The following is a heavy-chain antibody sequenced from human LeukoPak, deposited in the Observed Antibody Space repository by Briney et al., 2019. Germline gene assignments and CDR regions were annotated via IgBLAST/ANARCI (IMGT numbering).Heavy chain of an antibody. CDR3: AREPRYYDILTGYYIGYFDY. J-gene: IGHJ4*02. D-gene: IGHD3-9*01. Sequence: SETLSLTCTVSGGSISSYYWSWIRQPPGKGLEWIGYIYYSGSTNYNPSLKSRVTISVDTSKNQFSLKLGSVTAADTAVYYCAREPRYYDILTGYYIGYFDYWGQGTLVTVSS. CDR1: GGSISSYY. V-gene: IGHV4-59*01. CDR2: IYYSGST.